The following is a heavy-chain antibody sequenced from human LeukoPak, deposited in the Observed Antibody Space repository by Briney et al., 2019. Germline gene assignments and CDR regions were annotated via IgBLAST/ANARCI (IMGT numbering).Heavy chain of an antibody. CDR2: IDWDDDK. CDR1: GFSLSTSGMR. D-gene: IGHD4/OR15-4a*01. Sequence: SGPALVKPTQALTLTCTFSGFSLSTSGMRVSWIRQPPGKALEWLARIDWDDDKFYSTSLKTRLTISKATSKNQVVLTMTNMARVHTTPSCIARLKCYGACNPYYWGQGTLVTVSS. V-gene: IGHV2-70*04. CDR3: ARLKCYGACNPYY. J-gene: IGHJ4*02.